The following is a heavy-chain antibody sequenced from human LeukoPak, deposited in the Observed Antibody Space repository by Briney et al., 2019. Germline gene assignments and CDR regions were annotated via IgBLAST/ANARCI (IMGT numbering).Heavy chain of an antibody. CDR1: GFIVSSNY. J-gene: IGHJ4*02. Sequence: GGSLRLSCAASGFIVSSNYMNWVRQAPGKGLEWVSVIYTDGSTYYADSVKGRFTISRDISRNTVHLQMNSLRAEDTAVYYCAKDRDSSGWYGGSDYWGQGTLVTVSS. D-gene: IGHD6-19*01. CDR3: AKDRDSSGWYGGSDY. CDR2: IYTDGST. V-gene: IGHV3-53*01.